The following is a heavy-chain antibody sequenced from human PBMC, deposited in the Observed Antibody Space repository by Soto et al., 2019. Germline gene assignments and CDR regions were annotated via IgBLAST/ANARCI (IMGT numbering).Heavy chain of an antibody. CDR3: ARDGGPLELRGYFDY. Sequence: GGSLRLSCAASGFTFSSYGMHWVRQAPGKGLEWVAVIWYDGSNKYYADSVKGRFTISRDNSKNTLYLQMNSLRAEDTAVYYCARDGGPLELRGYFDYWGQGTLVTVSS. CDR1: GFTFSSYG. CDR2: IWYDGSNK. V-gene: IGHV3-33*01. D-gene: IGHD1-7*01. J-gene: IGHJ4*02.